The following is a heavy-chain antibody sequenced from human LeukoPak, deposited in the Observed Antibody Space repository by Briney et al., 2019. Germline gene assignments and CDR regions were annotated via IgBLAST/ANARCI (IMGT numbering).Heavy chain of an antibody. CDR1: GFTFRNYA. Sequence: GGSLRLSCAASGFTFRNYAMHWVHQAPGKGLEWVAIICYGGGNRYYADSVKGRFTISRDNSKNTLYLQMNSMRAEDTAVYYCAREDRIAPADKAFDIWGQGTMVTVSS. V-gene: IGHV3-33*01. CDR3: AREDRIAPADKAFDI. D-gene: IGHD6-13*01. CDR2: ICYGGGNR. J-gene: IGHJ3*02.